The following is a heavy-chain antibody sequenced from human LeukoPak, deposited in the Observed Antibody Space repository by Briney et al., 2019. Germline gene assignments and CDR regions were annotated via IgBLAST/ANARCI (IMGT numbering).Heavy chain of an antibody. D-gene: IGHD6-13*01. J-gene: IGHJ4*02. CDR1: GYTFSSYY. V-gene: IGHV1-46*01. CDR3: ASSEGQQQLVD. CDR2: INPTGGST. Sequence: ASVKVSCKASGYTFSSYYMHWVRQAPGQGLEWMGIINPTGGSTSYAQKFQGRVTMTRDTSTSTVYMEVNSLRSEDTAVYYCASSEGQQQLVDWGQGTLVTVSS.